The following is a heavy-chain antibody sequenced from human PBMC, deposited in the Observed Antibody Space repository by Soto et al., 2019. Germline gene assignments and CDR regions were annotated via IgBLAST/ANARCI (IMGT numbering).Heavy chain of an antibody. CDR2: IWYDGSNK. V-gene: IGHV3-33*01. D-gene: IGHD3-10*01. CDR1: GFTFSSYG. Sequence: QVQLVESGGGVVQPGRSLRLSCAASGFTFSSYGMHWVRQAPGKGLEWVAVIWYDGSNKYYADSVKGRFTISRDNSKNTLYLQMNSLRAEDTAVYYCARVGSMVRGVMEDWGQGTLVTVSS. J-gene: IGHJ4*02. CDR3: ARVGSMVRGVMED.